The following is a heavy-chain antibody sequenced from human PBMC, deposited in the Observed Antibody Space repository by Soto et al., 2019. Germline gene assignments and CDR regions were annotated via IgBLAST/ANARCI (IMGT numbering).Heavy chain of an antibody. CDR3: AKDSLLHCVDSCYTDGFDP. CDR2: ISQSGDKA. CDR1: GFTFRHYA. V-gene: IGHV3-23*01. D-gene: IGHD2-21*02. Sequence: LRLSCEGSGFTFRHYAMTWLRQGPGKGLEWVSTISQSGDKAYYADSVEGRFAISIDNSKNTNYLQMINLRAEDTAVYYCAKDSLLHCVDSCYTDGFDPWGEGALVKVSS. J-gene: IGHJ5*02.